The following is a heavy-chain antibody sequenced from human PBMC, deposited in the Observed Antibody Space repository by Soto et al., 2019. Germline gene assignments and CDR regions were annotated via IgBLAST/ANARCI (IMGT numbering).Heavy chain of an antibody. CDR3: ARDSGAKLSSS. V-gene: IGHV1-69*13. D-gene: IGHD6-13*01. J-gene: IGHJ4*02. Sequence: ASVKVSCKASGYTFTSYGFNWVRQARGQGLEWLGGIVPIYRTADYAQKFQGRVTITADESTRTVYLELSSLKSQDTALYYCARDSGAKLSSSWGQGTLVTVSS. CDR1: GYTFTSYG. CDR2: IVPIYRTA.